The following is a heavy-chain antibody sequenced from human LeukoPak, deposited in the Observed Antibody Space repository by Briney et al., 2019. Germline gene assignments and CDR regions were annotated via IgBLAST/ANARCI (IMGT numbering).Heavy chain of an antibody. CDR1: GGSISSYY. J-gene: IGHJ4*02. V-gene: IGHV4-59*01. CDR2: IYYSGST. Sequence: SETLSLTCTVSGGSISSYYWSRLRQPPGKGLEWIGYIYYSGSTNYNPSLKSRVTISVDTSKNQFSLKLSSVTAADTAVYYCARSHSVWTSFDYWGQGTLVTVSS. D-gene: IGHD3/OR15-3a*01. CDR3: ARSHSVWTSFDY.